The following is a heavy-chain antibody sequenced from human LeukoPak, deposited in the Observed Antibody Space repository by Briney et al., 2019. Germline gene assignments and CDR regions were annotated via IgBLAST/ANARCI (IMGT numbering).Heavy chain of an antibody. CDR2: INHSGST. CDR1: GGSFSGYY. Sequence: KPSETLSLTCAVYGGSFSGYYCSWIRQPPGKGLEWIGEINHSGSTNYNPSLKSRVTISVDTSKNQFSLKLSSVTAADTAVYYCASLNIAAAGGTDYWGQGTLVTVSS. D-gene: IGHD6-13*01. V-gene: IGHV4-34*01. J-gene: IGHJ4*02. CDR3: ASLNIAAAGGTDY.